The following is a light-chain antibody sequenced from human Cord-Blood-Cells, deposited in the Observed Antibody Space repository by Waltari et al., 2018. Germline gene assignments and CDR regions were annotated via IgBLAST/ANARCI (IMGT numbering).Light chain of an antibody. J-gene: IGKJ4*01. CDR1: QSVLYSSNHKHY. CDR3: QQYYSTPPVT. Sequence: DIVMTQSPDSLAVSLGERATINCQSSQSVLYSSNHKHYLAWYQQQPGQPPKLLIYWASTRESGVPDRFSGSGSGTDFTLTISSLQAEDVAVYYCQQYYSTPPVTFGGGTKVEIK. CDR2: WAS. V-gene: IGKV4-1*01.